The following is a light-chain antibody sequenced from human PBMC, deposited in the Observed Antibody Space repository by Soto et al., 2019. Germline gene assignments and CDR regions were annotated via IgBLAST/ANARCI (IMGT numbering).Light chain of an antibody. CDR2: EVN. J-gene: IGLJ3*02. Sequence: QSALTQPPSASGSPGQSVTISCTGTSSDIGGYNSVSWYQQHPGKAPKLMIYEVNKRPLWVPERFSGSKSGNTASLTVSGLQADDEADYYCSSSAGTNSFVLFGGGTKLTVL. CDR1: SSDIGGYNS. V-gene: IGLV2-8*01. CDR3: SSSAGTNSFVL.